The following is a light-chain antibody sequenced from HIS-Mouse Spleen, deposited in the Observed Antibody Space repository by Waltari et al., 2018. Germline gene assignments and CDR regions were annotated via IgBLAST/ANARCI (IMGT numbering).Light chain of an antibody. Sequence: SYELTPPPSASVSPGQTARITCSGDALPKKYAYWYQQKSGQAPVLVIYEDSKRPSGIPGRFSGSSSGTMATLTISGAQVEDEADYYCYSTDSSGNHRVFGGGTKLTVL. V-gene: IGLV3-10*01. CDR1: ALPKKY. J-gene: IGLJ2*01. CDR2: EDS. CDR3: YSTDSSGNHRV.